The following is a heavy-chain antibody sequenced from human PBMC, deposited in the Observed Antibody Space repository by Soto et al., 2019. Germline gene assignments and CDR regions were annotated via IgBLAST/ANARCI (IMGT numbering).Heavy chain of an antibody. V-gene: IGHV4-34*01. J-gene: IGHJ6*02. CDR3: ASGSRYSGLDF. Sequence: PSDTLALTCVVYGGSFSGYYWTWIRQPPGKGLEWIGDSNQSGSTNYNPSLKSRVTISVDTSKKQFSLKLTSVTAADMAVYYCASGSRYSGLDFWGPGTTVTVSS. CDR2: SNQSGST. CDR1: GGSFSGYY.